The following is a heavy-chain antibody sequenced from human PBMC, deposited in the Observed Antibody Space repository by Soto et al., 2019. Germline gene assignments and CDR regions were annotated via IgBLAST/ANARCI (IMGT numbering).Heavy chain of an antibody. CDR1: GYTFTGYY. J-gene: IGHJ5*02. D-gene: IGHD3-3*01. CDR3: ARGTITIFGVVNNWFDP. CDR2: INPNSGGT. V-gene: IGHV1-2*07. Sequence: AAVKVTCKASGYTFTGYYMHWVGQAPGQGVEWMGWINPNSGGTNYAHKSQDSVTMTRDKSISTSYMELSRLRSDATAVYYCARGTITIFGVVNNWFDPWGQGTLVTVSS.